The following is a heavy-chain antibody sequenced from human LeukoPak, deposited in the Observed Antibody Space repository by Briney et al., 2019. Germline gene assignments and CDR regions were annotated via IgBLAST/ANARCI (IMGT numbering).Heavy chain of an antibody. J-gene: IGHJ4*02. Sequence: GGSLRLSCAASGFSFSSHNMNWVRQAPGKGLEWVSSISNGGRYLYYADSVKGRFTISRDNSENTLYLQMKSLRAEDTAVYYCARGDGYNFFDYWGQGTLVTVSS. D-gene: IGHD5-24*01. CDR3: ARGDGYNFFDY. CDR2: ISNGGRYL. V-gene: IGHV3-21*04. CDR1: GFSFSSHN.